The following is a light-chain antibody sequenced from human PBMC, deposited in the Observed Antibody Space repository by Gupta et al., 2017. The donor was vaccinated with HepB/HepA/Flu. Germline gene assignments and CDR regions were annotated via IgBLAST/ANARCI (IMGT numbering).Light chain of an antibody. CDR1: RSDVGGYNY. V-gene: IGLV2-11*01. J-gene: IGLJ1*01. CDR2: DVS. CDR3: CSYAGIYTYV. Sequence: QSALPQPRSVSGPPGQSLPVSCPRTRSDVGGYNYVSWYQQHPGTAPKLMIYDVSKRPAVIPDLFAGSKSGNTSSPTISGLQAEDEAYYYCCSYAGIYTYVFGTGTKVTVL.